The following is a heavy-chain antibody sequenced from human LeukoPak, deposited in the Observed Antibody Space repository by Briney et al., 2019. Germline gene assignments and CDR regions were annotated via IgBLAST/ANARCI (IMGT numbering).Heavy chain of an antibody. CDR1: GGSFSGYY. V-gene: IGHV4-34*01. Sequence: SQTLSLTCAVYGGSFSGYYWSWIRQPPGNGREWIGEINHSGNTNYNPSLKSRDTISVDTSKNQFSLKLSSVTAADTAVYYCARENVDTAIALDYWGQGTLVTVSS. J-gene: IGHJ4*02. CDR3: ARENVDTAIALDY. D-gene: IGHD5-18*01. CDR2: INHSGNT.